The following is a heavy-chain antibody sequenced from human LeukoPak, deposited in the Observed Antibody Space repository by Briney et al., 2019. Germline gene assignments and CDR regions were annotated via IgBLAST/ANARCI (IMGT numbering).Heavy chain of an antibody. CDR1: GFTFSTYS. CDR2: IGGSSTSI. D-gene: IGHD6-13*01. V-gene: IGHV3-21*01. Sequence: GGSLRLSCAASGFTFSTYSMNWVRQAPGKGLEWVSSIGGSSTSIYYAGSVKGRFTISRDNAKNSLYLQMNSLRAEDTAVYYCAREEGKQQMETFDYWGQGTLVTVSS. J-gene: IGHJ4*02. CDR3: AREEGKQQMETFDY.